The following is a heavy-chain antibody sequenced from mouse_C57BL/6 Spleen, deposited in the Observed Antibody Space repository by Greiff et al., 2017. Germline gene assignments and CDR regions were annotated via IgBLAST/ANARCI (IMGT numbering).Heavy chain of an antibody. CDR3: GRKATMVKNWYFDV. Sequence: QVQLQQSGPELVKPGASVKISCKASGYAFSSSWMNWVKQRPGKGLEWIGRIYPGDGDTNYNGKFKGKATLTADKSSSTAYMQLSSLTSEDSAVYFCGRKATMVKNWYFDVWGTGTTVTVSS. CDR1: GYAFSSSW. V-gene: IGHV1-82*01. CDR2: IYPGDGDT. D-gene: IGHD2-2*01. J-gene: IGHJ1*03.